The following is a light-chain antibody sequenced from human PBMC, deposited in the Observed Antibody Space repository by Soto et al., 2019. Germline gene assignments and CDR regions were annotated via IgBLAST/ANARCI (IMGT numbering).Light chain of an antibody. CDR1: SSNIGASY. Sequence: QSVLTQPPSASGTPGQRVTISCSGSSSNIGASYVYWYQQLPGTAPKLLIYRNDQRPSGVPDRFSGSKSGTSASLAISGLRSDDEADYYSAAWDDSLSGPVFGGGTKLTVL. J-gene: IGLJ3*02. CDR3: AAWDDSLSGPV. CDR2: RND. V-gene: IGLV1-47*01.